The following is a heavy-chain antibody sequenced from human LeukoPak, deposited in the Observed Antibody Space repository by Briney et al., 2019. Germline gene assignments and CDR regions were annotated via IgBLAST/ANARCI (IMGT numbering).Heavy chain of an antibody. J-gene: IGHJ5*02. D-gene: IGHD6-13*01. Sequence: ADTLSLTYAAYGGSFSGYYWSWIRQPPGKGLEWIGEINHSGSTNYNPSLKSRVTISVDTSKNQFSLKLSSVTAADTAVYYCARGGSSSWYGTNWFDPWGQGTLVTVSS. CDR1: GGSFSGYY. CDR3: ARGGSSSWYGTNWFDP. CDR2: INHSGST. V-gene: IGHV4-34*01.